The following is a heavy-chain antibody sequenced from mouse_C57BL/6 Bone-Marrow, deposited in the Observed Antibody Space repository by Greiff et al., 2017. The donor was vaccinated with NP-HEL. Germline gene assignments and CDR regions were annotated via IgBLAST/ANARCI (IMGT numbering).Heavy chain of an antibody. CDR1: GYTFTSYW. CDR2: IDPSDSYT. CDR3: ASGGLGPFAY. D-gene: IGHD4-1*01. J-gene: IGHJ3*01. Sequence: QVQLQQPGAELVRPGTSVKLSCTASGYTFTSYWMPWVKQRPGQGLEWIGVIDPSDSYTNYNQKFKGKSTLTVDTSYSTAYMQLSSLTSEDSAVYYCASGGLGPFAYWGQGTLVTVSA. V-gene: IGHV1-59*01.